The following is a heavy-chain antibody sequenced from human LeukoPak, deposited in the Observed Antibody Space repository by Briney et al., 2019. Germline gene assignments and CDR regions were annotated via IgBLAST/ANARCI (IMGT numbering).Heavy chain of an antibody. CDR3: ARDFGLGNYFDP. D-gene: IGHD5-24*01. CDR2: IHSSGNT. V-gene: IGHV4-4*07. J-gene: IGHJ5*02. Sequence: SETLSLTCTVSGGPMGLYYWSWIRQPAGQGLEWIGRIHSSGNTYYNSSLKTRVTMSVDTSKNQLSLKLSSVTAADTAVYYCARDFGLGNYFDPWGQGTLVIVSS. CDR1: GGPMGLYY.